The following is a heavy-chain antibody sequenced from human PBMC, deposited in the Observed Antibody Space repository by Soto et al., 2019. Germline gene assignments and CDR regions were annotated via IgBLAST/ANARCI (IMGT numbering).Heavy chain of an antibody. CDR3: AREDRDRETGLGTAAMDGIDV. V-gene: IGHV1-69*08. J-gene: IGHJ6*02. D-gene: IGHD2-2*01. CDR1: GGTFSRYS. CDR2: IIPIFGIA. Sequence: QVQLVQSGAEVKKPGSSVKVSCKASGGTFSRYSITWVRQAPGHGLEWIGRIIPIFGIASYAQKFQGRVTIIADGSRSTAYMGRSSPSCDDTAVCYCAREDRDRETGLGTAAMDGIDVWGQGTTVTAYS.